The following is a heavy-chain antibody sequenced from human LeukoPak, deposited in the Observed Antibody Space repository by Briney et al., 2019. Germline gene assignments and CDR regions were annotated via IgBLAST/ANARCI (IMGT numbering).Heavy chain of an antibody. D-gene: IGHD3-10*01. CDR2: IWADGSSE. CDR3: ARDRWFGDQGPGYFVY. CDR1: GFNLSPYA. Sequence: GRSLRLSCAASGFNLSPYAMDWVRQTPGKGLEWVAVIWADGSSEYYADSVKGRFTISKDNSKNTLYLQMNSLRAEDTAVYYCARDRWFGDQGPGYFVYWGQGTLVSVSS. J-gene: IGHJ4*02. V-gene: IGHV3-33*01.